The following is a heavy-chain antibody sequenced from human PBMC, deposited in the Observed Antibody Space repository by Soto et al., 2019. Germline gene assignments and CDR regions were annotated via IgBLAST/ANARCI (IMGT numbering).Heavy chain of an antibody. CDR1: GYTFTSYA. V-gene: IGHV1-3*05. CDR2: INAGNVNT. CDR3: ARSGLLPYVDY. J-gene: IGHJ4*02. D-gene: IGHD3-3*01. Sequence: QVQVVQSGAEEKKHGASVKVSCKASGYTFTSYAMNWVRQAPGKRLEWMGWINAGNVNTKYSQNCQGRVTITSDTSASTAYMELSSLRSEDTAVYYWARSGLLPYVDYRGQGTLFTVSS.